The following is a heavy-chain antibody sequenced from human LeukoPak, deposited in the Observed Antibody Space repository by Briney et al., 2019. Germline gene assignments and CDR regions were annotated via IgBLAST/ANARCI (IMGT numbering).Heavy chain of an antibody. CDR2: ISGSGNNT. D-gene: IGHD5-12*01. CDR1: GFTFSSYW. V-gene: IGHV3-23*01. J-gene: IGHJ4*02. Sequence: GGSLRLSCAASGFTFSSYWMSWVRQAPGKGLEWVSAISGSGNNTYYTNSVTGRFTISRDNSKNTVFLQMRSLRVEDTARYLCAKAMGDEWLLDSWGQGTLVTVSS. CDR3: AKAMGDEWLLDS.